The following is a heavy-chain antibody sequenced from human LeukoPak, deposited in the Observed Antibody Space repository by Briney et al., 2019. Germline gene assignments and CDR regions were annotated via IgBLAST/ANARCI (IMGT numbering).Heavy chain of an antibody. CDR3: AREGRYRYGYNEYHLYMDI. V-gene: IGHV4-4*07. D-gene: IGHD5-18*01. CDR2: IMSSGNI. J-gene: IGHJ6*03. Sequence: PSETLSLTCTVSGDSIGTYDWSWIRQPAGKGLEWIGRIMSSGNINYNPSLKSRVTLSLDTSKNQLSLKLTSMTAAETAVYYCAREGRYRYGYNEYHLYMDIWGKGTTVTVSS. CDR1: GDSIGTYD.